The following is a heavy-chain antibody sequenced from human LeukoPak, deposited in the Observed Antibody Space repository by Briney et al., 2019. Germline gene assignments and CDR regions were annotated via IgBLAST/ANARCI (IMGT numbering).Heavy chain of an antibody. CDR3: ARVTAVAGTLLDY. J-gene: IGHJ4*02. Sequence: SVKVSCKASGGTFSSYAISWVRQAPGQGLEWMGRIIPILGIANYAQKFQGRVTITADKSTSTAYMKLSSLRSEDTAVYYCARVTAVAGTLLDYWGQGTLVTVSS. D-gene: IGHD6-19*01. CDR2: IIPILGIA. CDR1: GGTFSSYA. V-gene: IGHV1-69*04.